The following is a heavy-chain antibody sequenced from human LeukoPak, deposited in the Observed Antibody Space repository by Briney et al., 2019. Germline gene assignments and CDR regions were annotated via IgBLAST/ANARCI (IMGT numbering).Heavy chain of an antibody. Sequence: SVKVSCKASGGTFSSYAISWVRQAPGQGLEWMGRIIPILGIANYAQKFQGRVTITADKSTSTAYMEPSSLRSEDTAVYYCASGDSSGYYYSDYWGQGTLVTVSS. D-gene: IGHD3-22*01. CDR3: ASGDSSGYYYSDY. CDR2: IIPILGIA. CDR1: GGTFSSYA. J-gene: IGHJ4*02. V-gene: IGHV1-69*04.